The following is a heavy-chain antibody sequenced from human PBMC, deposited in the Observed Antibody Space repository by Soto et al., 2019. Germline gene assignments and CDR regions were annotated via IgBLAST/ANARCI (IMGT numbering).Heavy chain of an antibody. CDR1: GFTFSSYA. D-gene: IGHD6-13*01. CDR3: AKIIAAAAPRLAGYFDY. V-gene: IGHV3-23*01. CDR2: IGGSGGST. Sequence: EVQLLESGGGLVQPGGSLRLSCAASGFTFSSYAMSWVGQAPGKGRGGVPAIGGSGGSTYYADSVKGRFTISRDNSKNTLYLQMNSLRAEDTAVYYCAKIIAAAAPRLAGYFDYWGQGTLVTVSS. J-gene: IGHJ4*02.